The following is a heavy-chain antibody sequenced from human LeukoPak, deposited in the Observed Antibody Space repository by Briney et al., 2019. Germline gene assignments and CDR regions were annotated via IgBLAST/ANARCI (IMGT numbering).Heavy chain of an antibody. J-gene: IGHJ5*02. D-gene: IGHD3-22*01. CDR3: ARGPPRDYYDITWFDP. Sequence: GGSLTLSCAASGFTFSRYSINWVRQAPGKGMEWVSSIRSSSSYIYYTDSVKGRFTISRDNAKNSLYLQMNRQRAEDTAVYYCARGPPRDYYDITWFDPWGQGTLVTVSS. V-gene: IGHV3-21*01. CDR1: GFTFSRYS. CDR2: IRSSSSYI.